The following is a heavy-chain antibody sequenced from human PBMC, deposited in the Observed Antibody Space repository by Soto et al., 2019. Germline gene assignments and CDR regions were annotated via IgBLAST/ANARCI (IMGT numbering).Heavy chain of an antibody. Sequence: QITLRESGPTVVKPTQTLTLTCTFSGFSLNTPGGGVGWIRQPPGKALEWVALIYWDDDKRYNPSLKRRLVINKDSSKNPGVLTMTNVDPVETATYDCAHLVTAADSEYLDFWGQGTLVQVSP. CDR3: AHLVTAADSEYLDF. CDR1: GFSLNTPGGG. V-gene: IGHV2-5*02. CDR2: IYWDDDK. J-gene: IGHJ4*02. D-gene: IGHD3-3*01.